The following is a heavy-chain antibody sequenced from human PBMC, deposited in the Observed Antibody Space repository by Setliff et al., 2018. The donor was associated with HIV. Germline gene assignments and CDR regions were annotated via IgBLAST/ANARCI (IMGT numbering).Heavy chain of an antibody. CDR3: ARYSYGYVRDLRFDP. D-gene: IGHD5-18*01. CDR1: GGSISSSSHY. V-gene: IGHV4-61*05. J-gene: IGHJ5*02. CDR2: INYSGST. Sequence: KPSETLSLTCTVSGGSISSSSHYWIWIRQPPGKGLEWIGYINYSGSTNYNPSLQSRVTISVDTSKNHFSLKLTSVTAADTAVYYCARYSYGYVRDLRFDPRGQGTLVTVSS.